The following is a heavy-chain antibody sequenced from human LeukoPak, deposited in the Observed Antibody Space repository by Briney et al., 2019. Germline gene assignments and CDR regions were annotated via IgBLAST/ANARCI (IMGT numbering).Heavy chain of an antibody. CDR2: ISYSGNT. CDR1: RGSISSEY. Sequence: PSETLSLTCTVSRGSISSEYWSWIRQPPGRGLEWIGYISYSGNTNYNPSLKSRVTISVDTSKNQFSLKLGSVTAADTAVYYCARGARGYSGYEYYFDYWGQGTLVTVSS. D-gene: IGHD5-12*01. CDR3: ARGARGYSGYEYYFDY. V-gene: IGHV4-59*08. J-gene: IGHJ4*02.